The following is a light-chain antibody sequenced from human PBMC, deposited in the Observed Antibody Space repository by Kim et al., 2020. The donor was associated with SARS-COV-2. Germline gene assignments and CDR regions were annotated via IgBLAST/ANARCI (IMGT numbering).Light chain of an antibody. CDR2: LAS. CDR1: QSVSRNY. Sequence: ETVLTQSPGTLSLSPGESATLSCRASQSVSRNYLAWYHQRPGQAPRLLIYLASTRATGAPDRFSDSGSGTDFTLTIRRLEPEDSGVFYCQQYDTSPYTFGQGTKVDIK. CDR3: QQYDTSPYT. J-gene: IGKJ2*01. V-gene: IGKV3-20*01.